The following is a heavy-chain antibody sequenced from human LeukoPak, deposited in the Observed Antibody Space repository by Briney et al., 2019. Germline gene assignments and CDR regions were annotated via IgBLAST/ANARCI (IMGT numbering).Heavy chain of an antibody. Sequence: KLSETLSLTCTVSGGSISSYYWSWIRQPPGKGLEWIGYIYYSGSTNYNPSLKSRVTISVDTSKNQFSLKLSSVTAADTAVYYCARDWGRYCGGGSCYEYYFDYWGQGTLVTVSS. CDR2: IYYSGST. J-gene: IGHJ4*02. D-gene: IGHD2-15*01. CDR3: ARDWGRYCGGGSCYEYYFDY. V-gene: IGHV4-59*01. CDR1: GGSISSYY.